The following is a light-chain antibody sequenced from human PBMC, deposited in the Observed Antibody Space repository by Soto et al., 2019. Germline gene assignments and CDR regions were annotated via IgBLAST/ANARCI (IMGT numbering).Light chain of an antibody. CDR2: KAS. CDR3: QQYNSYSQT. CDR1: QSISSW. J-gene: IGKJ1*01. V-gene: IGKV1-5*03. Sequence: DIQMTQSPSTLSASVGDRVTITCRASQSISSWLAWYQQKPGKAPKLLIYKASSLERGVPSRFSGSGSGTEFTLTISSLQPDDFAIYYCQQYNSYSQTFGQGPKVEIK.